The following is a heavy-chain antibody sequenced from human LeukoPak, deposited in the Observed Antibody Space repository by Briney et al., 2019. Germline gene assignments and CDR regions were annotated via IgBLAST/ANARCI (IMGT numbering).Heavy chain of an antibody. Sequence: PGGSLRLSCSASGFTFSRYPMHWVRQAPGKGLEYVSAISSDGVSTYYGASVKGRFTISRDNSKNTLYLQMSSLRAEDPALYYCVKETAFYDHWGQGTLVTVSS. V-gene: IGHV3-64D*06. J-gene: IGHJ4*02. CDR1: GFTFSRYP. D-gene: IGHD2/OR15-2a*01. CDR2: ISSDGVST. CDR3: VKETAFYDH.